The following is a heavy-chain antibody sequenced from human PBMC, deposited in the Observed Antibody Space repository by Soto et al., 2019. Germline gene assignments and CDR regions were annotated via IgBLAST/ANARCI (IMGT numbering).Heavy chain of an antibody. Sequence: SQTLSLTCAISGDSVSSNSAAWNWIRQSPSRGLEWLGRTYYRSKWYNDYAVSVKSRITINPDTSKNQFSLQLNSVTPEDTAVYYCARDSTSYGQKKESRNFDYWGQGTLVTVSS. CDR3: ARDSTSYGQKKESRNFDY. V-gene: IGHV6-1*01. D-gene: IGHD3-10*01. CDR2: TYYRSKWYN. J-gene: IGHJ4*02. CDR1: GDSVSSNSAA.